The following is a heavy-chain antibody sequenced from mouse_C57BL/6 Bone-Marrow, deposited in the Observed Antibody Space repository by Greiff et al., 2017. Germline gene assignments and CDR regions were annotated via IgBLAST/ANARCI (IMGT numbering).Heavy chain of an antibody. D-gene: IGHD2-5*01. V-gene: IGHV2-2*01. CDR3: SRRGSNYPLAY. J-gene: IGHJ3*01. CDR2: IWSGGST. Sequence: VQLQQSGPGLVQPSQSLSITCTVSGFSLTSYGVHWVRQSPGKGLEWLGVIWSGGSTDYNAAFISRLSISKDNSKSQVFFKMNSLQADDTAIYYCSRRGSNYPLAYWGQGTLVTVSA. CDR1: GFSLTSYG.